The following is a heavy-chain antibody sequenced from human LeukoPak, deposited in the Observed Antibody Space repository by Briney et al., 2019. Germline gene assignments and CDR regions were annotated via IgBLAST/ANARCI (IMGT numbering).Heavy chain of an antibody. CDR3: ARFGMTTVTLYP. CDR1: GGSISSYY. V-gene: IGHV4-59*01. CDR2: IYYSGST. Sequence: SETLSITCTVSGGSISSYYWSWIRQPPGKGLEWIGYIYYSGSTNYNPSLKSRVTISVDTSKNQFSLKLSSVTAADTAVYYCARFGMTTVTLYPWGQGTLVTVSS. D-gene: IGHD4-11*01. J-gene: IGHJ5*02.